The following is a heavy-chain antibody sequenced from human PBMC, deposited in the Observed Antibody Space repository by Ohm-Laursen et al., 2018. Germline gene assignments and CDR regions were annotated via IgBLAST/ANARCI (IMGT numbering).Heavy chain of an antibody. CDR1: GFTFDDYA. CDR2: ISWNSGSI. D-gene: IGHD1-1*01. V-gene: IGHV3-9*01. J-gene: IGHJ3*02. CDR3: ARDTGVTLSKDLDI. Sequence: SLRLSCTASGFTFDDYAMHWVRQAPGKGLEWVSGISWNSGSIGYVDSVKGRFTISRDNANNFLYLQMNSLRAEDTAVYYCARDTGVTLSKDLDIWGQGTMVTVSS.